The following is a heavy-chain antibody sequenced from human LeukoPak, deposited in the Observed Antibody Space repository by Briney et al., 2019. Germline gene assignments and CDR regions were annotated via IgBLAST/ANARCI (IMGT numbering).Heavy chain of an antibody. J-gene: IGHJ5*02. Sequence: GSSVKVSCKASGGTFSSYAISWVRQAPGQGLEWMGGIIPIFGTANYAQKFQGRVTITTDESTSIAYMELSSLRSEDTAVYYCASLGYDSSGSYNWFDPWGQGTLVTVFS. CDR3: ASLGYDSSGSYNWFDP. CDR2: IIPIFGTA. D-gene: IGHD3-22*01. V-gene: IGHV1-69*05. CDR1: GGTFSSYA.